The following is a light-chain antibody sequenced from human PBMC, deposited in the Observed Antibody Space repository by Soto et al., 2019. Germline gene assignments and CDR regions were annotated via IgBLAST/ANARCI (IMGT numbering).Light chain of an antibody. CDR2: ANI. Sequence: QSVLTQPPSVSGAPGQRVTISCTGNSSNIGAGYDVHWYQQRPGAAPKLLISANINRPSGVPDRFSGSKSGTSASLAITGLQADDEGDYYCQSYDSTLSARYVFGTGTKLTVL. CDR3: QSYDSTLSARYV. V-gene: IGLV1-40*01. CDR1: SSNIGAGYD. J-gene: IGLJ1*01.